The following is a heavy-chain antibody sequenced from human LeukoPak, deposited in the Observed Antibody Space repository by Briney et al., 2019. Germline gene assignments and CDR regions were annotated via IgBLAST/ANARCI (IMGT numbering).Heavy chain of an antibody. CDR3: ARGSWELPNYFDY. CDR1: GYTFTCYY. V-gene: IGHV1-2*06. CDR2: INPNSGGT. J-gene: IGHJ4*02. Sequence: GASVKVSCKASGYTFTCYYMHWVRQAPGQGLEWMGRINPNSGGTNYAQKFQGRVTMTRDTSISTAYMELSRLRSDDTAVYCCARGSWELPNYFDYWGQGTLVTVSS. D-gene: IGHD1-26*01.